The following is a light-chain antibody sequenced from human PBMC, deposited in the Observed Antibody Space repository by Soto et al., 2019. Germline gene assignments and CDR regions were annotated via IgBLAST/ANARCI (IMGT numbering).Light chain of an antibody. J-gene: IGLJ2*01. CDR3: SSYTSSSTLVV. V-gene: IGLV2-11*01. CDR1: SGDVGGYNY. CDR2: YVT. Sequence: QSVLSQPRSVSGSPGQSVTISCTGTSGDVGGYNYVSWYQQNPGKAPKLMIYYVTERPSGVPDRFSGSKSGNTASLTISGLQAEDEADYYCSSYTSSSTLVVFGGGTKLTVL.